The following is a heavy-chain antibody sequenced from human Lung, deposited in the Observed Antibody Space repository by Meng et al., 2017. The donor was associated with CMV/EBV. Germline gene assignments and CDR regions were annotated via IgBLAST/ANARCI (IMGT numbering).Heavy chain of an antibody. CDR1: GFSLSNARMG. Sequence: SGPTLVKPTETLTLTCTVSGFSLSNARMGVSWIRQPPGKALEWLAHIFSNDEKSYSTSLKSRLTISKDTSKSQVVLTMTNMDPVDTATYYCARGLADYDFWSGYYNYYGRDGWGQGTTVTVSS. D-gene: IGHD3-3*01. J-gene: IGHJ6*02. CDR3: ARGLADYDFWSGYYNYYGRDG. CDR2: IFSNDEK. V-gene: IGHV2-26*01.